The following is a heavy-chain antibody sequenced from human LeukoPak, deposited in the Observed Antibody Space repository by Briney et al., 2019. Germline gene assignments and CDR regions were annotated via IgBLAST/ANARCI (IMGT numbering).Heavy chain of an antibody. CDR2: IYHSGST. D-gene: IGHD2-15*01. Sequence: LRLSCAASGFTVSSNYMSWIRQPPGKGLEWIGYIYHSGSTYYNPSLKSRVTISVDRSKNQFSLKLSSVTAADTAVYYCARGTLVGSNWFDPWGQGTLVTVSS. J-gene: IGHJ5*02. CDR3: ARGTLVGSNWFDP. CDR1: GFTVSSNY. V-gene: IGHV4-30-2*01.